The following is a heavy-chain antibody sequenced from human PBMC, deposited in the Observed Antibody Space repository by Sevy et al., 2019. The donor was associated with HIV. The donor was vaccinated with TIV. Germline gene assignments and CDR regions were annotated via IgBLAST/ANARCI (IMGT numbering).Heavy chain of an antibody. CDR1: GGSISSYY. Sequence: SETLSLTCTVSGGSISSYYWSWIRQPPGKGLEWIGYIYYSGSNNYNPSLKSRVTISVDTSKNQFSLKLSSVTAADTAVYYCARARRYDSSGYYQDAFDIWGQGTMVTVSS. CDR2: IYYSGSN. D-gene: IGHD3-22*01. J-gene: IGHJ3*02. V-gene: IGHV4-59*01. CDR3: ARARRYDSSGYYQDAFDI.